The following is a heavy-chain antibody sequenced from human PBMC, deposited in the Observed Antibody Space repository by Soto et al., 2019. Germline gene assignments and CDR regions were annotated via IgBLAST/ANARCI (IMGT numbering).Heavy chain of an antibody. CDR3: ASLDVRYCSSTSCYASDY. CDR1: GFTFSSYW. Sequence: GGSLRLSCAASGFTFSSYWMHWVRQAPGKGLVWVSRINSDGSSTSYADSVKGRFTISRDNAKNTLYLQMNSLRAEDTAVYYCASLDVRYCSSTSCYASDYWGQGTLVTVSS. CDR2: INSDGSST. J-gene: IGHJ4*02. D-gene: IGHD2-2*01. V-gene: IGHV3-74*01.